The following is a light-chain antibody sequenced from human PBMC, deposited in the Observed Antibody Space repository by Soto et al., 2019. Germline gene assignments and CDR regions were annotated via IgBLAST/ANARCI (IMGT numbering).Light chain of an antibody. Sequence: EIVLTQSPGTLSLSPGERATLSCRASQSVSSSCLAWYHQKPGQAPRLLIYGVSIRATGIPDRFSGSGSGTDFTLTISRLEPEDFAVYYCQQYGTSPITFGQGTRLEIK. CDR3: QQYGTSPIT. CDR2: GVS. V-gene: IGKV3-20*01. CDR1: QSVSSSC. J-gene: IGKJ5*01.